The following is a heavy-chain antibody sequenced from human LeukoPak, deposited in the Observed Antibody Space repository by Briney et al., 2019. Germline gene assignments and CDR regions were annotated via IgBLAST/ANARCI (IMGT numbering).Heavy chain of an antibody. Sequence: PGGTLRLSCAASGFTFSSYGMSWVRQAPGKGLEWVSAISGSGGSTYYADSVKGRFTISRDNSKNTLYLQMNSLRAEDTAVYYCAKFRWFGEASDAFDIWGQGTMVTVSS. D-gene: IGHD3-10*01. CDR1: GFTFSSYG. V-gene: IGHV3-23*01. J-gene: IGHJ3*02. CDR2: ISGSGGST. CDR3: AKFRWFGEASDAFDI.